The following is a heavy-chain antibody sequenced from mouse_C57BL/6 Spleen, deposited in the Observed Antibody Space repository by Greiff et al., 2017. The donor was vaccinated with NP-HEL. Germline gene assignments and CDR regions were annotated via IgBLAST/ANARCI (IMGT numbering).Heavy chain of an antibody. J-gene: IGHJ3*01. D-gene: IGHD2-2*01. Sequence: VQLKESGPELVKPGASVKMSCKASGYTFTDYNMHWVKQSHGKSLEWIGYINPNNGGTSYNQKFKGKATLTVNKSSSTAYMELRSLTSEDSAVYYCAEGYPVAYWGQGTLVTVSA. V-gene: IGHV1-22*01. CDR3: AEGYPVAY. CDR2: INPNNGGT. CDR1: GYTFTDYN.